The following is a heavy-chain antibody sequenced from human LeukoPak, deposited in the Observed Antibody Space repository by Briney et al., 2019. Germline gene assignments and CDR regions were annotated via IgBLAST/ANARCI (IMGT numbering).Heavy chain of an antibody. V-gene: IGHV4-38-2*01. CDR2: MYPTLYHGGST. Sequence: SETLSLTCAVSGGSISSNFYWGWIRQPPGKGQEWIATMYPTLYHGGSTFYSPSPKSRVAMSLDKSQNQFSLKLSSVTATDTAVYYCAISIGYSYGDDAFDVWGPGTGVTVSS. CDR1: GGSISSNFY. D-gene: IGHD5-18*01. J-gene: IGHJ3*01. CDR3: AISIGYSYGDDAFDV.